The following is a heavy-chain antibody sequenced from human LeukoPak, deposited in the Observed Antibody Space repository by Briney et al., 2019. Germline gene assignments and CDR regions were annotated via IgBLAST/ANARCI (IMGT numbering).Heavy chain of an antibody. V-gene: IGHV4-34*01. D-gene: IGHD6-6*01. J-gene: IGHJ4*02. CDR3: ARVTRKGSSSSWGDY. CDR1: GGSFSGYY. CDR2: INHSGST. Sequence: SETLSLTCAVYGGSFSGYYWSWIRQPPGKGLEWIGEINHSGSTNYNPTLKSRVTISVDTSKNQFSLKLSSVTAADTAEYYCARVTRKGSSSSWGDYWGQGTLVTVSS.